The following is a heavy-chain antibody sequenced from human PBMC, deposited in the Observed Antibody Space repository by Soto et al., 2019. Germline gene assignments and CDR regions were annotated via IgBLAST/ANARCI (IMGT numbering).Heavy chain of an antibody. CDR2: TRNEANSLTT. V-gene: IGHV3-72*01. CDR1: GFTFSDHY. CDR3: ARAVTTLSPDYYYYYMDV. Sequence: GGSLRLSCAASGFTFSDHYMDWVRQTPGKGLEWVGRTRNEANSLTTQYAASVKGRFTISRDDSKNSLYLQMNSLKTEDTAVYYCARAVTTLSPDYYYYYMDVWGKGTTVTVSS. J-gene: IGHJ6*03. D-gene: IGHD4-4*01.